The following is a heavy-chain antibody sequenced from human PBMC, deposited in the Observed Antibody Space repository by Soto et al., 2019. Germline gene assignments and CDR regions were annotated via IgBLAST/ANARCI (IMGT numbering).Heavy chain of an antibody. CDR1: GGTFSSHG. CDR2: IMPTFGSA. CDR3: ATERSAQYFDY. J-gene: IGHJ4*02. Sequence: SVKVSCKASGGTFSSHGIAWVRQVPGQGLEWVGGIMPTFGSATYAPRFQGRVTISADKSTSTAYMELRSLRSEDTAAYYCATERSAQYFDYWGQGTLVTVSS. V-gene: IGHV1-69*06. D-gene: IGHD1-1*01.